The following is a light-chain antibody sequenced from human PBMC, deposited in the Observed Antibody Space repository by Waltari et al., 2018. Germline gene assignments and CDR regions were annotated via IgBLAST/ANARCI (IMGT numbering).Light chain of an antibody. CDR1: ASVVSY. V-gene: IGKV3-11*01. Sequence: EIVLTQSPATLSLSPGDRATLSCRPSASVVSYLAWFQQKPGQAPRLLIYDASNRPTGIPDKFTGSGSGTDFTLTISSLEPDDFAVYFCQQRNSWPWTFGQGTKLDI. CDR3: QQRNSWPWT. J-gene: IGKJ2*01. CDR2: DAS.